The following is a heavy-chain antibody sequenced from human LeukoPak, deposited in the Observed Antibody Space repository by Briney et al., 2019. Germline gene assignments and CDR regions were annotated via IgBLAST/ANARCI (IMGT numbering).Heavy chain of an antibody. CDR3: ARDGVENSSWYPLDS. CDR2: IYTSGST. V-gene: IGHV4-4*07. J-gene: IGHJ4*02. CDR1: GASISSYY. D-gene: IGHD6-13*01. Sequence: SETLSLTCTASGASISSYYWSWVRQPGGEGLEWIGRIYTSGSTNYKPSLKSRVTMSVDTSKNQFSLKLTSVTAADTAVYYCARDGVENSSWYPLDSWGPGTLVTVSS.